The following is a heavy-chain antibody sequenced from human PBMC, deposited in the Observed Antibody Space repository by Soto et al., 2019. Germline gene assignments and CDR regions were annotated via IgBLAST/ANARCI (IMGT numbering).Heavy chain of an antibody. J-gene: IGHJ6*02. D-gene: IGHD3-22*01. CDR3: ARYDSSGYYWPYYYYGMDV. CDR2: ISSSSSYI. Sequence: EVQLVESGGGLVKPGGSLRLSCAASGFTFSTYSMNWVRQAPGKGLEWVSSISSSSSYIYYADSVKGRFTIFRDNAKTSLYLQMNSLRAEDTAVYYCARYDSSGYYWPYYYYGMDVWGQGTTVTVSS. CDR1: GFTFSTYS. V-gene: IGHV3-21*01.